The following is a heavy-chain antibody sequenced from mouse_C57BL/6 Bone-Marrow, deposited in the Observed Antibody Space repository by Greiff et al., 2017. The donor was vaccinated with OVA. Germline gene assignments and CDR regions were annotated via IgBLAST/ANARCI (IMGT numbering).Heavy chain of an antibody. CDR2: ISSGGSYT. J-gene: IGHJ2*01. CDR3: ARHYYGSSDY. D-gene: IGHD1-1*01. CDR1: GFTFSSYG. Sequence: EVKLMESGGDLVKPGGSLKLSCAASGFTFSSYGMSWVRQTPDKRLEWVATISSGGSYTYYPDSVKGRFTISRDNAKNTLYLQMSSLKAEDTAMYYRARHYYGSSDYWGQGTTLTVSS. V-gene: IGHV5-6*01.